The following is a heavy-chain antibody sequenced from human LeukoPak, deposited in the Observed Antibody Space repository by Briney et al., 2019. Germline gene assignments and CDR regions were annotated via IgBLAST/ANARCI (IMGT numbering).Heavy chain of an antibody. CDR1: GITFSSLW. CDR2: IRPDGSGE. Sequence: GGSLRLSCAASGITFSSLWMSWFRRAPGKGLEWVADIRPDGSGEHYVASVRGRFTISRDNAKTSLYLQMNSLRGEDTAVYYCAGGQGWHFDLWGRGTLITVSS. CDR3: AGGQGWHFDL. D-gene: IGHD2-15*01. V-gene: IGHV3-7*01. J-gene: IGHJ2*01.